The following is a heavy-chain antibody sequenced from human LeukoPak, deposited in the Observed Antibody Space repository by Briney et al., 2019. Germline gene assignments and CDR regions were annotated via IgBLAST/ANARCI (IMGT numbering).Heavy chain of an antibody. J-gene: IGHJ4*02. CDR2: VSYDGTNK. CDR3: AKERARTTFLDS. V-gene: IGHV3-30*18. CDR1: GFTFSSYG. D-gene: IGHD1-1*01. Sequence: PGGSLRLSCAASGFTFSSYGMHWVRQAPGKGLEWVAVVSYDGTNKFYGDSVQGRFTVSRDNSKNTLYLQMNSLRVDDTALYYCAKERARTTFLDSWGQGSLVTVSS.